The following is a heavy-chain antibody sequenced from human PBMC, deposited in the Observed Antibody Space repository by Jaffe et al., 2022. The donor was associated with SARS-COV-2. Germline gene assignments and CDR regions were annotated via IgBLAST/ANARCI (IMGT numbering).Heavy chain of an antibody. CDR1: GFTFSSYG. CDR2: ISYDGSNK. Sequence: QVQLVESGGGVVQPGRSLRLSCAASGFTFSSYGMHWVRQAPGKGLEWVAVISYDGSNKYYADSVKGRFTISRDNSKNTLYLQMNSLRAEDTAVYYCAKDQRVGQWRNYYYYGMDVWGQGTTVTVSS. V-gene: IGHV3-30*18. D-gene: IGHD6-19*01. J-gene: IGHJ6*02. CDR3: AKDQRVGQWRNYYYYGMDV.